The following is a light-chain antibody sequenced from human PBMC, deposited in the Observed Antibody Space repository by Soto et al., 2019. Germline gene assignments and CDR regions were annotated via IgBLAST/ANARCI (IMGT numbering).Light chain of an antibody. J-gene: IGKJ1*01. V-gene: IGKV3-15*01. CDR3: QQYDKWPQT. CDR2: GAS. Sequence: ELVMTHSPDSLSLSPGERATLSCGADQSVSITLAWYQQKPGQAPRLLIYGASTRATGIPARFSGSGSGTEFTLTINSLQSEDFAVYHCQQYDKWPQTFGQGTKVDIK. CDR1: QSVSIT.